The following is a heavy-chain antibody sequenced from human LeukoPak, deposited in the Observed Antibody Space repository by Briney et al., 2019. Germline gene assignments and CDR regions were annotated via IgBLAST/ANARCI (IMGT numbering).Heavy chain of an antibody. CDR1: GFSFNSYN. J-gene: IGHJ4*02. D-gene: IGHD1-26*01. CDR2: ISSSSSIT. CDR3: ARGGAAPDY. V-gene: IGHV3-48*01. Sequence: GGSLRLSCEASGFSFNSYNMCWVRQAPGQGLERVSDISSSSSITYYADSVKGRFTISRDNAKNSLYLQMNSLRVEDTAVYYCARGGAAPDYWGQGTLVTVSS.